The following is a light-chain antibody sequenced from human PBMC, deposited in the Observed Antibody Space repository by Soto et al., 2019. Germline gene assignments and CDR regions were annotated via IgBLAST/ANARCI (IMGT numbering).Light chain of an antibody. CDR2: AAS. CDR3: QQAKTFPRT. Sequence: DIQMTQSPSTVSASVGDRVTITCRASQEINSWLAWYQQKPGKAPKLLIYAASSLQSGVPTRFSGSGSGTDFTLSITSLQPEEFATYYCQQAKTFPRTFGQGTEVEMK. V-gene: IGKV1-12*01. J-gene: IGKJ1*01. CDR1: QEINSW.